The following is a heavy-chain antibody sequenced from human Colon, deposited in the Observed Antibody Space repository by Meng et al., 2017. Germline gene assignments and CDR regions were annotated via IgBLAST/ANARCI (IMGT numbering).Heavy chain of an antibody. V-gene: IGHV4-61*01. J-gene: IGHJ4*02. CDR1: GGSVSSGSYY. Sequence: QVQLQESGPGLVRPSETLSLPCTVSGGSVSSGSYYWSWIRQPPGKGLEWIGYIYYTGSTNYTPSLKSRVTISVDTSKNQFSLKLSSVTVADTAVYYCARGPLDYWGQGTLVTVSS. CDR3: ARGPLDY. CDR2: IYYTGST.